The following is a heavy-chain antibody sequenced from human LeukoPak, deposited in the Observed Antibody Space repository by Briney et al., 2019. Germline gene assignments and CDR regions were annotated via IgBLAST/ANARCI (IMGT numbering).Heavy chain of an antibody. CDR3: XXXXXXXXXNPDY. J-gene: IGHJ4*01. CDR2: IYPYDSET. Sequence: GESLKISCKASGYSFTGFWIGWVRQMPGKGLEWMGIIYPYDSETRYSPSFQGQVTISADKSISTAYLQWSSLKASDTAMYYCXXXXXXXXXNPDYXXXGXLVTVSX. V-gene: IGHV5-51*01. CDR1: GYSFTGFW. D-gene: IGHD1-14*01.